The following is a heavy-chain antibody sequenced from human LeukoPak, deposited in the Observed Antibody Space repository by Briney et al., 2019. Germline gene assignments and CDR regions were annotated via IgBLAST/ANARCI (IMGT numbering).Heavy chain of an antibody. CDR3: AKDGIRLEWLLSDAFDI. CDR2: ISGSGDGT. D-gene: IGHD3-3*01. J-gene: IGHJ3*02. V-gene: IGHV3-23*01. Sequence: PGGSLRLSCAASGFTFSSYAMSWVRQAPGKGLEWVSLISGSGDGTQSADSVTGRFTISRDNSKNTLYLQMNSLRAEDTAVYYCAKDGIRLEWLLSDAFDIWGQGTMVTVSS. CDR1: GFTFSSYA.